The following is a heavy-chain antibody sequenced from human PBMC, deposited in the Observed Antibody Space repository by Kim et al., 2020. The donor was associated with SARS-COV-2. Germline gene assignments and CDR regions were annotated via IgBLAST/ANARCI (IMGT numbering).Heavy chain of an antibody. CDR3: ARDGGSDRGRGMDV. J-gene: IGHJ6*02. CDR1: GFTLSSYS. D-gene: IGHD1-26*01. V-gene: IGHV3-21*01. Sequence: GGSLRLSCVASGFTLSSYSMNWVRQAPGKGLEWVASISSSSSYKYYADSVKGRFTISRDNAKNSLYLQMNSLRAEDTAVYYCARDGGSDRGRGMDVWGQGTTVTVSS. CDR2: ISSSSSYK.